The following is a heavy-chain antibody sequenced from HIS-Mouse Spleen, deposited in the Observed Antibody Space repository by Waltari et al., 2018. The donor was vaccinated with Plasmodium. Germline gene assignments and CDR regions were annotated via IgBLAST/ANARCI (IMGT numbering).Heavy chain of an antibody. D-gene: IGHD6-13*01. CDR1: GYTFTGYY. Sequence: QVQLVQSGAEVKKPGASVKVSCKASGYTFTGYYMHWVRQAPGQGLEGMGRVKPTSVVTNYAQRVQGRVTMTRDTSISTDDMELSRLRSDDTAVYYCARVLGYKAAAGTFVEYFQHWGQGTLVTVSS. CDR2: VKPTSVVT. V-gene: IGHV1-2*02. J-gene: IGHJ1*01. CDR3: ARVLGYKAAAGTFVEYFQH.